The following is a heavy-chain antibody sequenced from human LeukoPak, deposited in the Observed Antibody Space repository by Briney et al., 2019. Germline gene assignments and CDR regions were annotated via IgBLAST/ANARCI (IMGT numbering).Heavy chain of an antibody. CDR3: ATDLSLLWFGELTY. V-gene: IGHV1-24*01. CDR1: GYTLTELS. D-gene: IGHD3-10*01. CDR2: FDPEDGET. Sequence: ASVKVSCKVSGYTLTELSMHWVRQAPGKGLEWMGGFDPEDGETIYAQKFQGRVTMTEDTSTDTAYMELSSLRSEDTAVYYCATDLSLLWFGELTYWGQGTLVTVSS. J-gene: IGHJ4*02.